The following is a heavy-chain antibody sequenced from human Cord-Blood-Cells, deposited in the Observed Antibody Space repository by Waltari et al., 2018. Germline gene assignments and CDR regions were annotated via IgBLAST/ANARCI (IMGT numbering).Heavy chain of an antibody. CDR2: INHGRSP. Sequence: QVQLQQWGAGLLKPSETLSLTCAVYGGSFSGYYWSWIRQPPGKGLEWIGEINHGRSPTDSPSLKSRVTISVDTSKNQFSLKVSSVTAADTAVYYCATRNSRTAPFDYWGQGTLVTVSS. V-gene: IGHV4-34*01. D-gene: IGHD6-13*01. J-gene: IGHJ4*02. CDR1: GGSFSGYY. CDR3: ATRNSRTAPFDY.